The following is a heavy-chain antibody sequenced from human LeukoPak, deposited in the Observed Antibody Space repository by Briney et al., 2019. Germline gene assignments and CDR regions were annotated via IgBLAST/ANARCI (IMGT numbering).Heavy chain of an antibody. CDR2: IHYSGST. CDR1: GGSISNSIYY. J-gene: IGHJ4*02. D-gene: IGHD6-13*01. V-gene: IGHV4-39*07. CDR3: ARVYSSNWSQTYYFDY. Sequence: SETLSLTCTVSGGSISNSIYYWGWIRQPPGKGLEWIGTIHYSGSTYYNSSLKSRVTISADTTKNQFSLKLSSVTAADTAVYYCARVYSSNWSQTYYFDYWGQGTLVTVSS.